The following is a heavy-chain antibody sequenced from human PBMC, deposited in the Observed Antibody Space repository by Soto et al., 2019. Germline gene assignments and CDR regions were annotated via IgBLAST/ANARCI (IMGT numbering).Heavy chain of an antibody. V-gene: IGHV3-7*01. Sequence: EVQLVESGGGFVQPGGSLRLSCEASGFTFTRYWMSWVRQAPGKGPEFVASIKQGESEKYYVDSVKGRSTISRDNAKNSLYLQRNSLRVEDTAVYYCARAGSWGQGTLVTVSS. CDR1: GFTFTRYW. CDR3: ARAGS. CDR2: IKQGESEK. J-gene: IGHJ4*02.